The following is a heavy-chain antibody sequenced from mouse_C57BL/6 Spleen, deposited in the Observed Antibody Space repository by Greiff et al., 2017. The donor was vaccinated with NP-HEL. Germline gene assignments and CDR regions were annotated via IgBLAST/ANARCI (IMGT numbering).Heavy chain of an antibody. J-gene: IGHJ1*03. D-gene: IGHD2-5*01. CDR1: GYTFTSYW. V-gene: IGHV1-69*01. Sequence: QVQLKQPGAELVMPGASVKLSCKASGYTFTSYWMHWVKQRPGQGLEWIGEIDPSDSYTNYNQKFKGKSTLTVDKSSSTAYMQLSSLTSEDSAVYYCARGNSNYEYFDVWGTGTTVTVSS. CDR3: ARGNSNYEYFDV. CDR2: IDPSDSYT.